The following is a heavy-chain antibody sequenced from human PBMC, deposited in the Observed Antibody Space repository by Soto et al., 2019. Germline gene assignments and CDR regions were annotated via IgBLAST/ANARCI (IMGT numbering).Heavy chain of an antibody. CDR2: IYYSGST. Sequence: SETLPLTCTVSGGSISSYYWSWIRQPTGKGLEWIGYIYYSGSTNYNPSLKSRVTISVDTSKNQFSLKLSSVTAADTAVYYCAREIAAPHYYYYMDVWGKGTTVTVSS. CDR1: GGSISSYY. D-gene: IGHD6-13*01. V-gene: IGHV4-59*01. J-gene: IGHJ6*03. CDR3: AREIAAPHYYYYMDV.